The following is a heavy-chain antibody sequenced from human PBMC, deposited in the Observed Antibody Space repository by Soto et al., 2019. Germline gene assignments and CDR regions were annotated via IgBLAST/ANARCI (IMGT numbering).Heavy chain of an antibody. J-gene: IGHJ5*02. CDR3: ATRITVFGLLIPPFDP. Sequence: SETLSLTCAVYGGSVNGYYWNWIRQPPGKRLEWIGEINHTGGTHYNPSLKGRVTMSVDTSKNQFSLRLSSVTAADTAIYYCATRITVFGLLIPPFDPWGQGTQVTVSS. V-gene: IGHV4-34*01. D-gene: IGHD3-3*01. CDR1: GGSVNGYY. CDR2: INHTGGT.